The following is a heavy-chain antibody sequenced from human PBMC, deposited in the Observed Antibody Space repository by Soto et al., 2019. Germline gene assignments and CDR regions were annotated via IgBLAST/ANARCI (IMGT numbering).Heavy chain of an antibody. D-gene: IGHD2-8*01. V-gene: IGHV1-46*03. CDR2: IDPSGGST. CDR1: GYTFTNYY. Sequence: ASVKVSCKASGYTFTNYYIHWVRQAPGQGLEWMGIIDPSGGSTSYAQKFQGRVTMTRDTSTSTVYMELSSLRSEDTAVYYCARASFIYGGLMGPFGYWGQGTLVTVSS. J-gene: IGHJ4*02. CDR3: ARASFIYGGLMGPFGY.